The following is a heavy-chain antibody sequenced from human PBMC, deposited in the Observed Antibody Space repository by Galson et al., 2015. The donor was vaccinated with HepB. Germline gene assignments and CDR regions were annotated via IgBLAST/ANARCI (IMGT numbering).Heavy chain of an antibody. J-gene: IGHJ4*02. V-gene: IGHV4-39*01. Sequence: QVQLQESGPGLVKPSQTLSLTCTVSGGSISSSSYYWGWIRQPPGKGLEWIGSIYYSGSTYYNPSLKSRVTISVDTSKNQFSLKLSSGTAADTAVYYCATLWFGEWAKKDYWGQGTLVTVSS. CDR3: ATLWFGEWAKKDY. CDR1: GGSISSSSYY. CDR2: IYYSGST. D-gene: IGHD3-10*01.